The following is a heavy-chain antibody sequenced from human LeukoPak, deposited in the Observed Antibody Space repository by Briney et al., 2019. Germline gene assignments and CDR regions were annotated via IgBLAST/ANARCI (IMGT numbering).Heavy chain of an antibody. CDR3: ATLRYFDWLLSGARPNWFDP. J-gene: IGHJ5*02. CDR1: GFTFSSYE. CDR2: ISSSGSTI. D-gene: IGHD3-9*01. Sequence: GGSLRLSCAASGFTFSSYEMNWVRQAPGKGLEWVSYISSSGSTIYYADSVKGRFTISRDNSKNTLYLQMNSLRAEDTAVYYCATLRYFDWLLSGARPNWFDPWGQGTLVTVSS. V-gene: IGHV3-48*03.